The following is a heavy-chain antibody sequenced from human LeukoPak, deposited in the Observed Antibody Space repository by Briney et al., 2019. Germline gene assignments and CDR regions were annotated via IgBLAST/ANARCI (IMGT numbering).Heavy chain of an antibody. Sequence: SETLSLTCTVSGGSISSYYWSWIRQPPGKGLEWIGYIYYSGSTNYNPSLKSRVTISVDTSKNQFSLKLSSVTAADTAVYYCARDKVPGDYWGQRTLVTVSS. J-gene: IGHJ4*02. V-gene: IGHV4-59*01. D-gene: IGHD1-1*01. CDR2: IYYSGST. CDR1: GGSISSYY. CDR3: ARDKVPGDY.